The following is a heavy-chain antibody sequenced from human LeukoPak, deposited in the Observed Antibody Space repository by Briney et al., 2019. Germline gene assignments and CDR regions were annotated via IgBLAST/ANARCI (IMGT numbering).Heavy chain of an antibody. Sequence: SETLSLTCTVSGGSISSYYWSWIRQPPGKGLEWIGYIYYSGSTNYNPSLKSRVTISVDTSKNQFSLKLSSVTAADTAAYYCAREAAMALFDYWGQGTLVTVSS. CDR2: IYYSGST. V-gene: IGHV4-59*01. CDR3: AREAAMALFDY. J-gene: IGHJ4*02. D-gene: IGHD5-18*01. CDR1: GGSISSYY.